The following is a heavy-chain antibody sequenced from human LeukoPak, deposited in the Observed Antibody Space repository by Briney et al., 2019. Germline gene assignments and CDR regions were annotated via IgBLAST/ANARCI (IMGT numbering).Heavy chain of an antibody. V-gene: IGHV4-38-2*02. J-gene: IGHJ4*02. CDR3: ARRDSGSSKIDY. D-gene: IGHD1-26*01. CDR1: GYSISSGYY. Sequence: SETLTLTCTVSGYSISSGYYWGWIRQPPGKGLEWIGSIYYSGSTYYNPSLKSRVTISVDTSKNQFSLKLSSVTAADTAVYYCARRDSGSSKIDYWGQGTLVTVSS. CDR2: IYYSGST.